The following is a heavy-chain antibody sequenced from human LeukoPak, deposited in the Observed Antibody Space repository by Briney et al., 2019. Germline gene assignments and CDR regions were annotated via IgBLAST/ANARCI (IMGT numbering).Heavy chain of an antibody. CDR2: IKQDGSEN. CDR1: GFTSSRYW. CDR3: ARDFYIGTTQPADY. D-gene: IGHD1-26*01. J-gene: IGHJ4*02. Sequence: GGSLRLSCAASGFTSSRYWMSWVRQAPGKGLEWVANIKQDGSENYYVHSVKGRSTISRDNAKNSLDLQMNSLRAEDTAVYYCARDFYIGTTQPADYWGQGTLVTVSS. V-gene: IGHV3-7*01.